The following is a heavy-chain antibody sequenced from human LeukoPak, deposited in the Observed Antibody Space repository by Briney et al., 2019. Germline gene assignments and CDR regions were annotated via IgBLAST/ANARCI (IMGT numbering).Heavy chain of an antibody. CDR2: LSRGGGST. CDR3: AKEQRIRHCSEGVCMEGYYFDY. J-gene: IGHJ4*02. V-gene: IGHV3-23*01. CDR1: GFPFNMFG. D-gene: IGHD2-8*01. Sequence: GGSLRLSCTGSGFPFNMFGIHWVRQAPGQGLDRVSGLSRGGGSTNYADSVKGRFTISRDYSKNMVFLQMNSLRPEDTAVYYCAKEQRIRHCSEGVCMEGYYFDYWGQGSLVTVSS.